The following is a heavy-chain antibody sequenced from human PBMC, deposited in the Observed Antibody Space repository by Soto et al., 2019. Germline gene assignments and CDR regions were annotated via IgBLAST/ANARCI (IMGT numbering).Heavy chain of an antibody. D-gene: IGHD6-19*01. V-gene: IGHV4-59*01. CDR3: AREHSSGWLYFDY. CDR1: GGSISGYY. Sequence: SETLSLTCTVSGGSISGYYSTWIRQPPGKGLELIGDIYSSGSANYNPSLKSRVTISLDTSKNHFSLKLNSVTAADTAVYYCAREHSSGWLYFDYWGQGILVTVGS. J-gene: IGHJ4*02. CDR2: IYSSGSA.